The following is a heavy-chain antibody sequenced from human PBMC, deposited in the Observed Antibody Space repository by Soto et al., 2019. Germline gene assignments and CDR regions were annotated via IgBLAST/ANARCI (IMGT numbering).Heavy chain of an antibody. D-gene: IGHD4-17*01. V-gene: IGHV4-31*03. Sequence: QVQLQESGPGLVKPSQTLSLTCTVSGGSISSGGYYWSWIRQHPGKGLEWIGYIYYSGSTYYNPSLKSRVTISVDTSKTQFSLKLSSVTAADPAVYYCARSPEATVTAFDYWGQGTLVTVSS. CDR2: IYYSGST. CDR3: ARSPEATVTAFDY. CDR1: GGSISSGGYY. J-gene: IGHJ4*02.